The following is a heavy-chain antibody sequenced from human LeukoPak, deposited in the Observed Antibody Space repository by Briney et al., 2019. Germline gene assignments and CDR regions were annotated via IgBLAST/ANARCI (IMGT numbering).Heavy chain of an antibody. V-gene: IGHV1-2*02. Sequence: ASVKVSCKASGYTFTGYYMHWVRQAPGQRLEWMGWINPNNGGTEYAQKFQGRVTMTRDTSISTAYMELSRLRSDDTAVYYCAKNHCSRTSCFMSSDYWGQGTLVTVSS. CDR3: AKNHCSRTSCFMSSDY. CDR2: INPNNGGT. CDR1: GYTFTGYY. J-gene: IGHJ4*02. D-gene: IGHD2-2*01.